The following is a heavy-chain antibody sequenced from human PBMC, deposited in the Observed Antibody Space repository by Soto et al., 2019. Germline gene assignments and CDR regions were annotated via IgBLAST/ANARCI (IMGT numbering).Heavy chain of an antibody. CDR1: GYSFTSYW. J-gene: IGHJ5*02. V-gene: IGHV5-10-1*01. D-gene: IGHD4-17*01. Sequence: RGESLKISCKGSGYSFTSYWISWVRQMPGKGLEWMGRIDPSDSYTKYSPSVQGHVTMSADKSISTAYLQWSSLKASDTAMYYCARLRYDYGDYLWFDPWGQGTLVTVSS. CDR2: IDPSDSYT. CDR3: ARLRYDYGDYLWFDP.